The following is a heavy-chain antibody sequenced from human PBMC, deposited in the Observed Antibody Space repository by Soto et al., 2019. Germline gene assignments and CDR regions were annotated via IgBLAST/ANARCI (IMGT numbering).Heavy chain of an antibody. CDR2: IYTSGST. CDR3: ARDEGNYVGGNWFDP. CDR1: GGSISSYY. J-gene: IGHJ5*02. V-gene: IGHV4-4*07. D-gene: IGHD4-4*01. Sequence: QVQLQESGPGLVKPSETLSLTCTVSGGSISSYYWSWIRQPAGKGLAWIGRIYTSGSTNYNPSLKGRVTMSVDTSKNQFSLKLSSVTAADTAVYYCARDEGNYVGGNWFDPWGQGTLVTVSS.